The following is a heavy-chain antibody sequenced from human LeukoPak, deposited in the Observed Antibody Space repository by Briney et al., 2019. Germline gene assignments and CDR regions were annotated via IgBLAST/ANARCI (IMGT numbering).Heavy chain of an antibody. D-gene: IGHD1-1*01. J-gene: IGHJ4*02. Sequence: ASVKVSCKASGYSFSSFGISWVRQAPGQGLEWMGWISVYNGNIKHGQKFQGRVTMTTDTSTNTAYMELTSLRFDDTAVYYCARDPCGNPCFYFDLWGQGVLVTVTA. V-gene: IGHV1-18*01. CDR3: ARDPCGNPCFYFDL. CDR2: ISVYNGNI. CDR1: GYSFSSFG.